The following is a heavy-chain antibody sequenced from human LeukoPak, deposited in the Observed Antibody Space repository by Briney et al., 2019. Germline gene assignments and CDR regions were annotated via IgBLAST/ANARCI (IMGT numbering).Heavy chain of an antibody. CDR3: ARHKSKTESSFFDY. J-gene: IGHJ4*02. CDR2: IYTSGST. CDR1: GGSISSYY. D-gene: IGHD3-10*01. Sequence: SETLSLTCTVSGGSISSYYWSWIRQPPGKGLEWIGYIYTSGSTNYNPSLKSRVTISVDTSKNQFSLKLSSVTAADTAVYYCARHKSKTESSFFDYWGQGTLVTVSS. V-gene: IGHV4-4*09.